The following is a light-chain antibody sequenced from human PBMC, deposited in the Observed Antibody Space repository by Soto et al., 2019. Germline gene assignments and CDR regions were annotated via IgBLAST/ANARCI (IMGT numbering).Light chain of an antibody. Sequence: DIQMTQSPSTLSASVGDRVTITCRASQTINSWLAWYQKKPGKAPKLLIYKASSLESGVPSRFSGSASGTEFTLTISSLQPDDFATYYCQQYNLHSPWTFGQGTKVDI. CDR1: QTINSW. CDR2: KAS. V-gene: IGKV1-5*03. J-gene: IGKJ1*01. CDR3: QQYNLHSPWT.